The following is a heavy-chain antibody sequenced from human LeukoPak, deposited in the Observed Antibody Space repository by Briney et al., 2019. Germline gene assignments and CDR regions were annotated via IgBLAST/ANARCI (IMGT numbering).Heavy chain of an antibody. Sequence: GASVKVSCKASGYTFTRYGISWVRQAPGQGLQWLGWISASNGNTNYAQKLQGRVTMTTDTSTNTAYMELRSLRSDDTAVYYCARVAPHRRLAVSGLIYFDYWGQGTLVTVSS. J-gene: IGHJ4*02. CDR2: ISASNGNT. D-gene: IGHD3-10*01. CDR1: GYTFTRYG. V-gene: IGHV1-18*01. CDR3: ARVAPHRRLAVSGLIYFDY.